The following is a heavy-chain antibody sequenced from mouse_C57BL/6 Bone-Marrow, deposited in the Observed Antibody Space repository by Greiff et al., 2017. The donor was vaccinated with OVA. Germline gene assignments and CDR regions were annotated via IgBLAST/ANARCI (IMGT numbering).Heavy chain of an antibody. Sequence: EVQLQESGGGLVKPGGSLKLSCAASGFTFSSYAMSWVRQTPEKRLEWVATISDGGSYTYYPDNVKGRFTISRDNAKNNLYLQMSHLKSEDTAMYYCARDYDYGAMDYWGQGTSVTVSS. J-gene: IGHJ4*01. CDR1: GFTFSSYA. V-gene: IGHV5-4*01. CDR2: ISDGGSYT. CDR3: ARDYDYGAMDY.